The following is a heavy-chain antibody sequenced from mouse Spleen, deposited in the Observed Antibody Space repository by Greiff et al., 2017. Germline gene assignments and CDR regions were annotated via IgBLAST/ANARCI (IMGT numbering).Heavy chain of an antibody. Sequence: QVQLKQSGAELARPGASVKLSCKASGYTFTSYGISWVKQRTGQGLEWIGEIYPRSGNTYYNEKFKGKATLTADKSSSTAYMELRSLTSEDSAVYFCARNLHYYGSSYWYFDVWGAGTTVTVSS. CDR1: GYTFTSYG. V-gene: IGHV1-81*01. CDR2: IYPRSGNT. D-gene: IGHD1-1*01. J-gene: IGHJ1*01. CDR3: ARNLHYYGSSYWYFDV.